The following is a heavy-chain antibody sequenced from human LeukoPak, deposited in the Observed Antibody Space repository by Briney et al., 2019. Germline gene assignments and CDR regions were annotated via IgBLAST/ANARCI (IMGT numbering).Heavy chain of an antibody. J-gene: IGHJ6*02. CDR3: ARRYYSGYYYGMDV. D-gene: IGHD1-26*01. Sequence: ASVKVSCKASGYSFTSYHIHWVRQAPGQGLEWMGIINPSGGTTNYAQKFQGRVTMTRDTSTSPVYMELSSLRSEDTAVYYCARRYYSGYYYGMDVWGQGTTVTVSS. CDR1: GYSFTSYH. CDR2: INPSGGTT. V-gene: IGHV1-46*01.